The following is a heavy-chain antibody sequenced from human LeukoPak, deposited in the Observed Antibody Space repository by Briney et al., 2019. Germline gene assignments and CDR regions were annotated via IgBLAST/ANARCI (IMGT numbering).Heavy chain of an antibody. CDR1: GFTFSSCW. CDR2: ISYDGSNK. CDR3: AREERDSSGWYADYYFDY. V-gene: IGHV3-30*03. D-gene: IGHD6-19*01. J-gene: IGHJ4*02. Sequence: GGSLRLSCAASGFTFSSCWMSWVRQAPGKGLEWVAVISYDGSNKYYADSVKGRFTISRDNSKNTLYLQMNSLRAEDTAVYYCAREERDSSGWYADYYFDYWGQGTLVTVSS.